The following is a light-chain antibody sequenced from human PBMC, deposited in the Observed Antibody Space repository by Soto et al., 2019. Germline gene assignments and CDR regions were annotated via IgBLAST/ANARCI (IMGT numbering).Light chain of an antibody. CDR2: EVS. V-gene: IGLV2-14*01. CDR1: SSDVGGYNY. Sequence: QSALTQPASVSGSPGQSITISCTGTSSDVGGYNYVSWYQHHPGKAPKVMIYEVSNRPSGVSNRFSGSKSGNTASLTISGLQAEDEADYYCCSCTSSSTLVFGGGTKVTVL. CDR3: CSCTSSSTLV. J-gene: IGLJ3*02.